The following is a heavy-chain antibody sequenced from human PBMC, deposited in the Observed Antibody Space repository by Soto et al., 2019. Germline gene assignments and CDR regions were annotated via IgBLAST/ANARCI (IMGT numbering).Heavy chain of an antibody. V-gene: IGHV4-34*01. J-gene: IGHJ4*02. Sequence: LSLTCAVYGGSFSGYYWSWIRQPPGKGLEWIGEINHSGSTNYNPSLKSRVTISVDTSKNQFSLKLSSVTAADTAVYYCARGPQNIEVAVHIDYWGQGTLVTVSS. D-gene: IGHD6-19*01. CDR1: GGSFSGYY. CDR3: ARGPQNIEVAVHIDY. CDR2: INHSGST.